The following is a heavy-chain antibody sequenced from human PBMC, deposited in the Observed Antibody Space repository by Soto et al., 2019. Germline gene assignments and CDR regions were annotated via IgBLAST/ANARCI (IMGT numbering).Heavy chain of an antibody. J-gene: IGHJ2*01. V-gene: IGHV3-23*01. CDR2: ISGSGGST. D-gene: IGHD6-19*01. Sequence: GGSLRLSCAASGFTFSSYAMSWVRQAPGKGLEWVSAISGSGGSTYYADSVKGRFTISRDNSKNTLYLQMNSLRAEDTAVYYCAKDLAVAGPKSAWYFDLWGRGTRVTVSS. CDR3: AKDLAVAGPKSAWYFDL. CDR1: GFTFSSYA.